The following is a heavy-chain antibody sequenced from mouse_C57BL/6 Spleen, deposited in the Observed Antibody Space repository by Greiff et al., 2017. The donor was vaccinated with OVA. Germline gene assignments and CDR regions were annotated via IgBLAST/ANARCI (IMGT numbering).Heavy chain of an antibody. CDR1: GYTFTDYN. Sequence: EVQLQQSGPELVKPGASVKIPCKASGYTFTDYNMDWVKQSHGKSLEWIGDINPNNGGTIYNQKFKGKATLTVDKSSSTAYMELRSLTAEDTAVYYCARRGSSTDYWYFDVWGTGTTVTVSS. V-gene: IGHV1-18*01. CDR3: ARRGSSTDYWYFDV. CDR2: INPNNGGT. D-gene: IGHD1-1*01. J-gene: IGHJ1*03.